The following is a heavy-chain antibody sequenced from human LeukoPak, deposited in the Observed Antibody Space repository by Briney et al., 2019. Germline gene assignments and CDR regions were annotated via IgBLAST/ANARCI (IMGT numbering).Heavy chain of an antibody. V-gene: IGHV1-24*01. Sequence: ASVKVSCKASGYTFTGYHMHWVRQAPGKGLEWMGGFDPEDGETIYAQKFQGRVTMTEDTSTDTAYMELSSLRSEDTAVYYCATDLFGGPRTNWFDPWGQGTLVTVSS. CDR1: GYTFTGYH. D-gene: IGHD3-10*02. J-gene: IGHJ5*02. CDR2: FDPEDGET. CDR3: ATDLFGGPRTNWFDP.